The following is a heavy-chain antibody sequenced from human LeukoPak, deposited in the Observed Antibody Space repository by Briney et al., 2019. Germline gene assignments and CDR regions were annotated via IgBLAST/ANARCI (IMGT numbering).Heavy chain of an antibody. Sequence: AGGSLRLSCAASGFTVSSNYMSWVRQAPGKGLEWVSVIYSGGSTYYAKPVKGRFTISRDNSKNTLYLQMNSLRAEDTAVYYCATLTTFDYWGQGTLVTVSS. V-gene: IGHV3-66*01. CDR2: IYSGGST. J-gene: IGHJ4*02. D-gene: IGHD1-14*01. CDR3: ATLTTFDY. CDR1: GFTVSSNY.